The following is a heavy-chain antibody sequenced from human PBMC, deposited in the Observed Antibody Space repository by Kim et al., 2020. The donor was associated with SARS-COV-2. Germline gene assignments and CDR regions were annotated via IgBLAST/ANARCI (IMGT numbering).Heavy chain of an antibody. Sequence: YAESVKCRYTISRDNAKNSLYLQANSLRADDTAVYYSAAGGGYYEFDYWGQGTLVTVSS. CDR3: AAGGGYYEFDY. V-gene: IGHV3-11*03. J-gene: IGHJ4*02. D-gene: IGHD3-22*01.